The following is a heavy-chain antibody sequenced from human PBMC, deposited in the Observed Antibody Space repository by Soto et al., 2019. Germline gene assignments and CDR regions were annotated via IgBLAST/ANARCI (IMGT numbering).Heavy chain of an antibody. D-gene: IGHD6-19*01. CDR1: GGSISSGGYY. J-gene: IGHJ2*01. V-gene: IGHV4-31*03. CDR3: ARGGRLGSAVDWYFDL. CDR2: IYYSGNT. Sequence: QVQLQESGPGLVKPSQTLSLTSTVSGGSISSGGYYWNWIRQHPGKGLEWIGYIYYSGNTYYNPSLKSRVTISVDTSKNQFSLKLSSVTAADTAVHYCARGGRLGSAVDWYFDLWGRGTLVTVSS.